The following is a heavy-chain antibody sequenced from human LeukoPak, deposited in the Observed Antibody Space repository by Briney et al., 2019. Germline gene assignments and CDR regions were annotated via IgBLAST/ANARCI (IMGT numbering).Heavy chain of an antibody. V-gene: IGHV3-15*01. J-gene: IGHJ5*02. D-gene: IGHD5-18*01. Sequence: GGSLRLSCAASGFTFCSYGMHWVRQAPGQGVEGVGRIKGKTDGGTTDYAAPVKGRFTILRDDSKHPLYLQMNTLKTEDTAVYYCTTVGIWNMVTGEDRWGQGTLVAVSS. CDR3: TTVGIWNMVTGEDR. CDR2: IKGKTDGGTT. CDR1: GFTFCSYG.